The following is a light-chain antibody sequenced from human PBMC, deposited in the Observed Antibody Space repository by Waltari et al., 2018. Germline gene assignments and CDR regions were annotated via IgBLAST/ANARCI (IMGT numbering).Light chain of an antibody. V-gene: IGKV1-6*01. Sequence: AIQMTQSPSSLSASVGQRVTLTGRASEAIRNDLGWYQHKPGKAPNLLIYSASTLESGVPGRFSGSGSGTDFTFTISGLQPEDFATYYCQQDHKYPWTFGQGTKVEIK. CDR2: SAS. CDR1: EAIRND. CDR3: QQDHKYPWT. J-gene: IGKJ1*01.